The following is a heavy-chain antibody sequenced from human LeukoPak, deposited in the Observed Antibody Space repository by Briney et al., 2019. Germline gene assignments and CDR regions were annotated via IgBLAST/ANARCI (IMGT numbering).Heavy chain of an antibody. D-gene: IGHD2-2*01. CDR1: GFTFSNYW. Sequence: QTGGSLRLSCAVSGFTFSNYWMDWVRQGPGKGLVWVSRINTDGSSANYADSVKGRFPISRDNAKNTMYLQMNRLRAEDTAVYHCARPQGGTTRSHGMDVWGQGTTVTVSS. V-gene: IGHV3-74*01. J-gene: IGHJ6*02. CDR3: ARPQGGTTRSHGMDV. CDR2: INTDGSSA.